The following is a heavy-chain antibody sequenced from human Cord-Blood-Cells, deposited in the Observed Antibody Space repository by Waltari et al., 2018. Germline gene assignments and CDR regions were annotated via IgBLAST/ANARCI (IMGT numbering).Heavy chain of an antibody. V-gene: IGHV4-39*07. J-gene: IGHJ4*02. CDR3: ARGGDCSGGSCYSSFDY. CDR2: IYYSGST. CDR1: GGSISSSSYY. D-gene: IGHD2-15*01. Sequence: QLQLQESGPGLVKPSETLSLTCTVSGGSISSSSYYWGWIHQPPGKGLEWIGSIYYSGSTYYNPSLKSRVTRSVDTSKNQFALKLSSVTAADTAVYYCARGGDCSGGSCYSSFDYWGQGTLVTVSS.